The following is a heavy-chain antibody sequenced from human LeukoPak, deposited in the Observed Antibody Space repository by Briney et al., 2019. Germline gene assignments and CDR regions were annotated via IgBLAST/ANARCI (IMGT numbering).Heavy chain of an antibody. D-gene: IGHD6-19*01. CDR1: GFTFSSDA. Sequence: GGSLRLSCAASGFTFSSDAMSWVRHAPGKELEWVSAISGSGGSTYYADSVKGRFTISRDNSKNTLYLQMNSLRAEDTAVYYCAKFNFGSGWYYFDYWGQGTLVTVSS. J-gene: IGHJ4*02. V-gene: IGHV3-23*01. CDR3: AKFNFGSGWYYFDY. CDR2: ISGSGGST.